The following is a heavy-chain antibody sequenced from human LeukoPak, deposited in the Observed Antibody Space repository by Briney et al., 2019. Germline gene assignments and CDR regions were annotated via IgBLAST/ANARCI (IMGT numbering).Heavy chain of an antibody. Sequence: PGGSLRLSCAASGFTFSGSAMHWVRQASGKGLEWVGRIRSKANSYATAYAASVKGRFTISRDDPKNTAYLQMNSLKTEDTAVYYCTREYDFWSGYRYYYYYYYMDVWGKGTTVTASS. J-gene: IGHJ6*03. D-gene: IGHD3-3*01. V-gene: IGHV3-73*01. CDR1: GFTFSGSA. CDR3: TREYDFWSGYRYYYYYYYMDV. CDR2: IRSKANSYAT.